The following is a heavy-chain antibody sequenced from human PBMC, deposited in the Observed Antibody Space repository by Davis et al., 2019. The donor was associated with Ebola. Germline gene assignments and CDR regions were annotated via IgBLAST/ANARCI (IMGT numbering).Heavy chain of an antibody. D-gene: IGHD5-24*01. V-gene: IGHV3-21*01. Sequence: GESLKISCAASGFTFSSYSMNWVRQAPGKGLEWVSSISSSSSYIYYADSVKGRFTISRDNSKNTLYLQMNSLRAEDTAVYYCARPGEMATIGAFSDYWGQGTLVTVSS. CDR2: ISSSSSYI. CDR3: ARPGEMATIGAFSDY. CDR1: GFTFSSYS. J-gene: IGHJ4*02.